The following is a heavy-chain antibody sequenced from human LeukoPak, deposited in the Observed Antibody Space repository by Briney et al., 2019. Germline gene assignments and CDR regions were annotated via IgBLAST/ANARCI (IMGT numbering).Heavy chain of an antibody. CDR3: ARMEGLGYCSSTSCYAGDAFDM. CDR2: ISGSGGST. Sequence: GGSLRLSCAASGFTFSSYGMSWVRQAPGKGLEWVSAISGSGGSTYYADSVKGRFTISRDNSKNTLYLQMNSLRAEDTAVYYCARMEGLGYCSSTSCYAGDAFDMWGQGTMVTVSS. CDR1: GFTFSSYG. V-gene: IGHV3-23*01. D-gene: IGHD2-2*01. J-gene: IGHJ3*02.